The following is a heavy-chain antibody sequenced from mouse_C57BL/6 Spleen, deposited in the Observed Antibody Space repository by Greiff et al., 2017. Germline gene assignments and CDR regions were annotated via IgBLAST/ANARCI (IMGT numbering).Heavy chain of an antibody. CDR2: IDPSDSYT. V-gene: IGHV1-59*01. Sequence: QVQLQQPGAELVRPGTSVKLSCKASGYTFTSYWMHWVKQRPGQGLEWIGVIDPSDSYTNYNQKFKGKATLTVDTSSSTAYMQLGSLTSEDSAVYYCAVYYYGSSLAYWGKGTLVTVSA. CDR1: GYTFTSYW. CDR3: AVYYYGSSLAY. D-gene: IGHD1-1*01. J-gene: IGHJ3*01.